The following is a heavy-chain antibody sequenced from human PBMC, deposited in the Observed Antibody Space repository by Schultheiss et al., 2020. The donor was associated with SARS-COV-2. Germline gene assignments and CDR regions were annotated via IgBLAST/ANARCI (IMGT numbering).Heavy chain of an antibody. D-gene: IGHD6-19*01. Sequence: ASVNVSCKASGYTFTSYAMHWVRQAPGQGLEWMGRINPNSGGTNYAQKFQGRVTMTRDTSISTAYMELSRLRSDDTAVYYCARVVVAGSSDYWGQGTLVTVSS. CDR1: GYTFTSYA. CDR3: ARVVVAGSSDY. CDR2: INPNSGGT. V-gene: IGHV1-2*06. J-gene: IGHJ4*02.